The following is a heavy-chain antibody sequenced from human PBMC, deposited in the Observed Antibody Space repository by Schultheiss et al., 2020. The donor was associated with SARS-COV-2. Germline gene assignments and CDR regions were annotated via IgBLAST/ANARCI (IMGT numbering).Heavy chain of an antibody. Sequence: GGSLRLSCAASGFTFSSYSMNWVRQAPGKGLEWVSYISSSSSTIYYADSVKGRFTISRDNSKNTLFLQMSSLRPEDTAVYYCARVSGYYFDYWGQGTLVTVSS. V-gene: IGHV3-48*01. CDR1: GFTFSSYS. J-gene: IGHJ4*02. CDR3: ARVSGYYFDY. D-gene: IGHD6-25*01. CDR2: ISSSSSTI.